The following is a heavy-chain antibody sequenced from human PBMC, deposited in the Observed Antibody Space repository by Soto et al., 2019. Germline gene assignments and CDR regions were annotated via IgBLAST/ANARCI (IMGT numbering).Heavy chain of an antibody. CDR2: IYWDDDK. V-gene: IGHV2-5*02. Sequence: QITLKESGPTLVKPTQTLTLTCTFSGFSLSTSGVGVGWIRQPPGKALEWLALIYWDDDKRYSPSLKSRLTTTKDTSKNQVVLTMTNMDPVDTATYYCAHSRSPARSIVVVHFDYWGQGTLVTVSS. CDR3: AHSRSPARSIVVVHFDY. CDR1: GFSLSTSGVG. D-gene: IGHD3-22*01. J-gene: IGHJ4*02.